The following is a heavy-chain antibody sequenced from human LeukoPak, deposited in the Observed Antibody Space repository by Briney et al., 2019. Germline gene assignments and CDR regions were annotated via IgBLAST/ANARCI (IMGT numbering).Heavy chain of an antibody. CDR2: IIPIFGTA. J-gene: IGHJ4*02. CDR1: GGTFSSYA. D-gene: IGHD3-3*01. Sequence: VKVSCKASGGTFSSYAISWVRQAPGQGLEWMGEIIPIFGTANYAQKFQGRVTITTDESTSTAYMELSSLRSEDTAVYYCARAVVSDYDFWSGYQTTLDYWGQGTLVTVSS. CDR3: ARAVVSDYDFWSGYQTTLDY. V-gene: IGHV1-69*05.